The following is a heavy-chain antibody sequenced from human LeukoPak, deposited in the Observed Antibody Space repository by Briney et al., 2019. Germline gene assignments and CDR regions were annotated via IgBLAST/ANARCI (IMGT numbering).Heavy chain of an antibody. CDR1: GSTSTGYY. V-gene: IGHV1-2*02. CDR2: INPNSGGT. CDR3: ARVTPYDFWSGYYVDY. D-gene: IGHD3-3*01. Sequence: GASVKASCKASGSTSTGYYMHWVRQAPGQGLEWMGWINPNSGGTNYAQKFQGRVTMTRDTSISTAYMGLSRMRSDDTAVYYCARVTPYDFWSGYYVDYWGQGTLVTVSS. J-gene: IGHJ4*02.